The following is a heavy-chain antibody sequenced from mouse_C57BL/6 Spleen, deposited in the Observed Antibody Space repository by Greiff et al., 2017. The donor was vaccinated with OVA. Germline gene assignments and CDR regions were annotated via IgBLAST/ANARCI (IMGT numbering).Heavy chain of an antibody. CDR3: ARRGYYYGSSYVLYYAMDY. J-gene: IGHJ4*01. CDR2: IDPSDSYT. V-gene: IGHV1-50*01. CDR1: GYTFTSYW. D-gene: IGHD1-1*01. Sequence: VQLQQPGAELVKPGASVKLSCKASGYTFTSYWMQWVKQRPGQGLGWIGEIDPSDSYTNYNQKFKGKATLTVDTSSSTAYMQLSSLTSEDSAVYYCARRGYYYGSSYVLYYAMDYWGQGTSVTVSS.